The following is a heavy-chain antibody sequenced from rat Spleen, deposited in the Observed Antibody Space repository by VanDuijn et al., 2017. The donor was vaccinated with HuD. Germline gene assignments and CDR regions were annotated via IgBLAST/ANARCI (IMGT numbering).Heavy chain of an antibody. V-gene: IGHV5-25*01. Sequence: EVQLVESGGGLVQPGRSLKLSCAASGFTFSTFPMAWVRQAPKMGLEWVASISSGGGDTYYRDSVKGRFTVSRDNAKSTLSLQMDSLRSEDTATYFCARHWGYWGQGVMVTASS. D-gene: IGHD4-6*01. J-gene: IGHJ2*01. CDR1: GFTFSTFP. CDR3: ARHWGY. CDR2: ISSGGGDT.